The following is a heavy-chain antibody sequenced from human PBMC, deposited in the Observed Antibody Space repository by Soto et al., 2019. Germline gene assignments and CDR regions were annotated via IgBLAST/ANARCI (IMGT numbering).Heavy chain of an antibody. J-gene: IGHJ6*02. Sequence: XESLKISCKGSGYSFTSYWISWVRQMPGKGLEWMGRIDPSDSYTNYSPSFQGHVTISADKSISTAYLQWSSLKASDTAMYYCTSPVYGMDVWGQGTTVTVSS. V-gene: IGHV5-10-1*01. CDR2: IDPSDSYT. CDR1: GYSFTSYW. CDR3: TSPVYGMDV.